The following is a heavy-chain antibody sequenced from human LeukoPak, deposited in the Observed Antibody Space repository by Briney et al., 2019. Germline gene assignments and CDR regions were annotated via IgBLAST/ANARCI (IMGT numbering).Heavy chain of an antibody. D-gene: IGHD3-9*01. CDR3: ARARYDILTGYSDY. J-gene: IGHJ4*02. V-gene: IGHV4-4*07. CDR1: GGSISSYY. CDR2: IYTSGST. Sequence: SETLSLTCTVSGGSISSYYWSWIRQPAGKGLEWIGRIYTSGSTNYNPSLKSRVTMSVDTSKNQFSLKLSSVTAADTAVYYCARARYDILTGYSDYWGQGTLVTVSS.